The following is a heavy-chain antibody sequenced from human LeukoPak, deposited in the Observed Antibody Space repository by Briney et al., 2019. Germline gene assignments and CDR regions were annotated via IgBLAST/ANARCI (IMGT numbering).Heavy chain of an antibody. CDR1: GGTFSSYA. CDR3: ARGGNSSSWYQNWFDP. D-gene: IGHD6-13*01. V-gene: IGHV1-69*04. J-gene: IGHJ5*02. CDR2: IIPILGIA. Sequence: SVKVSCKASGGTFSSYAISWVRQAPGQGLEWMGRIIPILGIANYAQKFQGRVTITADKSTSPAYMELSSLRSEDTAVYYCARGGNSSSWYQNWFDPWGQGTLVTVSS.